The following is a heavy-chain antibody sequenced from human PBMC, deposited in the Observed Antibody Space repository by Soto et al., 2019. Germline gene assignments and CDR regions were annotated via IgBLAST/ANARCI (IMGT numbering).Heavy chain of an antibody. CDR3: ARVEDPAILSPYYGMDV. D-gene: IGHD3-3*01. CDR1: GFTFSSYS. J-gene: IGHJ6*02. V-gene: IGHV3-48*02. Sequence: GGSLRLSCAASGFTFSSYSMNWVRQAPGKGLEWVSYISSSSSTIYYADSVKGRFTITRDNSKNSLYLQMNSLRDEDTAVYYCARVEDPAILSPYYGMDVWGQGTTVTVSS. CDR2: ISSSSSTI.